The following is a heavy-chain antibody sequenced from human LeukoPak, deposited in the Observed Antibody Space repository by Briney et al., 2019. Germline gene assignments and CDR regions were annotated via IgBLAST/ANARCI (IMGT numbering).Heavy chain of an antibody. CDR1: GFTFSSYA. CDR2: ISGSGGST. Sequence: GGSLRLSCAASGFTFSSYAMSWVRQAPGKGLERVSAISGSGGSTYYADSVKGRFTISRDNSKNTLYLQMNSLRAEDTAVYYCAKVEGITIAVAAKLDFDYWGQGTLVTVSS. CDR3: AKVEGITIAVAAKLDFDY. D-gene: IGHD6-19*01. V-gene: IGHV3-23*01. J-gene: IGHJ4*02.